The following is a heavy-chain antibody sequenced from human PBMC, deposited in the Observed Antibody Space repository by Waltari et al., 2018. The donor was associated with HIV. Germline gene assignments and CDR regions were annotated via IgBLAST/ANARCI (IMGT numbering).Heavy chain of an antibody. J-gene: IGHJ6*02. CDR2: IWYDGSNI. CDR3: ARNYVPNQNYYYYGMDV. CDR1: GFTFSSYA. Sequence: QVQLVESGGGVVQPGRSLRLSCAASGFTFSSYAVHWVRQVPGKGLEWVAVIWYDGSNIYDADTVKGQFTISRDNSKNTLYLQMNSLTADDTAVYYCARNYVPNQNYYYYGMDVWGQGSTVTVSS. D-gene: IGHD3-10*02. V-gene: IGHV3-30-3*01.